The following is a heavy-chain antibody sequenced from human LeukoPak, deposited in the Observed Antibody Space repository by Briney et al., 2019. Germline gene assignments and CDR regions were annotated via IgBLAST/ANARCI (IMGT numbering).Heavy chain of an antibody. V-gene: IGHV3-23*01. D-gene: IGHD3-10*01. CDR2: ISGSGGTT. Sequence: GRSLRLSCAAAGFTFSSYAMTWVRQAPGKGLEWDSGISGSGGTTYYADSVKGRFTISRDNSKNTLYVQMNSLRAEDTAVYYWAKGRPYYSGSGNDPASDYWGQGTLVTVSS. J-gene: IGHJ4*02. CDR3: AKGRPYYSGSGNDPASDY. CDR1: GFTFSSYA.